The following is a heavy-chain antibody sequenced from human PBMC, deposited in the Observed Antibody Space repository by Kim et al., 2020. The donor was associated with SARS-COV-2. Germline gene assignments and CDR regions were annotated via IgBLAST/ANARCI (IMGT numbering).Heavy chain of an antibody. CDR2: IIPIFGTA. CDR1: GGTFSSYA. J-gene: IGHJ4*02. D-gene: IGHD2-15*01. V-gene: IGHV1-69*13. CDR3: ARGGGGSKVRYCSGGSCYSIDY. Sequence: SVKVSCKASGGTFSSYAISWVRQAPGQGLEWMGGIIPIFGTANYAQKFQGRVTITADESTSTAYMELSSLRSEDTAVYYCARGGGGSKVRYCSGGSCYSIDYWGQGTLVTVSS.